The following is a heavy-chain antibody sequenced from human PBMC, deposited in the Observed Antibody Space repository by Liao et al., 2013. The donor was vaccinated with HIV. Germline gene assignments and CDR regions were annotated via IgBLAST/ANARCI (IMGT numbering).Heavy chain of an antibody. CDR2: IYTSGST. CDR1: GGSISSSSYY. D-gene: IGHD3-10*01. Sequence: QVQLQESGPGLVKPSQTLSLTCTVSGGSISSSSYYWGWIRQPPGKGLEWIGRIYTSGSTNYNPSLKSRVTISVDTSKNQFSLKLSSVTAADTAVYYCARGRGDSWFDPWGQGTLVTVSS. J-gene: IGHJ5*02. V-gene: IGHV4-61*02. CDR3: ARGRGDSWFDP.